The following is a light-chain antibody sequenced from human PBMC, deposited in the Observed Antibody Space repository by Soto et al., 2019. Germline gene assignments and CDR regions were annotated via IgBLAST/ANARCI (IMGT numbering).Light chain of an antibody. CDR2: ASS. CDR3: QQANSFPLT. CDR1: QGVRSW. Sequence: DIQMTQSPSSVSASVGDRVTITCRASQGVRSWLAWYQQKPGKAPELLIYASSSLQSGVPSRFSGSGSGTEFTLTISSLQTEDFATYYCQQANSFPLTFGPGTKVDIK. J-gene: IGKJ3*01. V-gene: IGKV1-12*01.